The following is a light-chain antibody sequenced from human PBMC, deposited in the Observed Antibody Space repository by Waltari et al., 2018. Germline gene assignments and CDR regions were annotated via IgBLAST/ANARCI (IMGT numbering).Light chain of an antibody. CDR3: QQYNNWPLT. V-gene: IGKV3-15*01. CDR1: RSISSN. J-gene: IGKJ4*01. Sequence: EVLMTQSPATLSVSPGERATLSCRASRSISSNLAWYQQKPGQAPRLLIYRASTRATGIPARFSGRGSGTEFTLTISSMQSEDFAVYHCQQYNNWPLTFGGGTKLEIK. CDR2: RAS.